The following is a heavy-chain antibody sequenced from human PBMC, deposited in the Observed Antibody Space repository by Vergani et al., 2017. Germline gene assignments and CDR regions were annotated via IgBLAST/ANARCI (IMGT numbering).Heavy chain of an antibody. CDR3: TTDPRYCGDGSCYWLRDHHYYGMDV. D-gene: IGHD2-21*01. CDR1: GFSFRNAW. V-gene: IGHV3-15*07. CDR2: IKSTFDRGTT. Sequence: EVQLLESGGGIVKPGGSLRLSCVASGFSFRNAWMNWVRRTLGKGLEWVGRIKSTFDRGTTDYAAAVKGRFTISRDDSKNTLFLQMNGLKTEDIGVYYCTTDPRYCGDGSCYWLRDHHYYGMDVWGQGTTVTVSS. J-gene: IGHJ6*02.